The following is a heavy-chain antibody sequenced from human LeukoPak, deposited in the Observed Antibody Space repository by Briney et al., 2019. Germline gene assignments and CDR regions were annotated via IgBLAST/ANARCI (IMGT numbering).Heavy chain of an antibody. Sequence: PGGSLRLSCAASGFTFSSYEMNWVRQAPGKGLEWVSYISSSGSTIYYADSVKGRLTISRDNAKNSLYLQMNSLRAEDTAVYYCAREEPAGYGMDVWGKGTTVTVSS. CDR2: ISSSGSTI. V-gene: IGHV3-48*03. CDR3: AREEPAGYGMDV. J-gene: IGHJ6*04. D-gene: IGHD6-25*01. CDR1: GFTFSSYE.